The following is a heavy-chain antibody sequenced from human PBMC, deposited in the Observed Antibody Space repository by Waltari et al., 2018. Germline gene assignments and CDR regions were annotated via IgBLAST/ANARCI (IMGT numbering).Heavy chain of an antibody. Sequence: EVQLVDSGGGLVQPGGSLRLSCAASGFTFSSYEMNWVRQAPGTGLEGVAYISSSGSTIYYPDSVKGRFTISRDNAKNSLFRQMNSLRAEDTAGYYFARVTPFDYWGQGTLVTVSS. D-gene: IGHD4-4*01. CDR3: ARVTPFDY. CDR1: GFTFSSYE. CDR2: ISSSGSTI. J-gene: IGHJ4*02. V-gene: IGHV3-48*03.